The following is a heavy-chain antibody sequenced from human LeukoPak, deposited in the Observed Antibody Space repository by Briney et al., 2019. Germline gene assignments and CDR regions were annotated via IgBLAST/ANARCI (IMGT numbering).Heavy chain of an antibody. CDR2: IYNSGTT. D-gene: IGHD3-10*01. V-gene: IGHV4-4*07. CDR3: ARDLGPLDSGKPRRGWYFDL. CDR1: GGSFSGYY. Sequence: PSETLSLTCAVYGGSFSGYYWSWIRQPAGKGLEWIGRIYNSGTTNYNPSLKSRVTISVDTSKNQFSLKLGSVTAADTAVYYCARDLGPLDSGKPRRGWYFDLWGRGTLVTVSS. J-gene: IGHJ2*01.